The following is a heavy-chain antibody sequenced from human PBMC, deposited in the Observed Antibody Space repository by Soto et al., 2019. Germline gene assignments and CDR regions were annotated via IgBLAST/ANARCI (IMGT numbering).Heavy chain of an antibody. J-gene: IGHJ4*02. D-gene: IGHD2-2*01. CDR3: ARADVPAAMFDY. V-gene: IGHV4-31*03. CDR2: IYYSGST. CDR1: GGSISSGGYY. Sequence: PSETLSLTCTVSGGSISSGGYYWSWIRQHPGKGLEWIGYIYYSGSTYYNPSLKSRVTISVDTSKNQFSLKLSSVTAADTAVYYCARADVPAAMFDYWGQGTLVTVSS.